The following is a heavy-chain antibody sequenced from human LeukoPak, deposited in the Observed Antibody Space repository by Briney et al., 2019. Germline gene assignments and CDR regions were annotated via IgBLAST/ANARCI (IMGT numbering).Heavy chain of an antibody. CDR3: AKDRRGCSSTSCYYRFDY. D-gene: IGHD2-2*01. V-gene: IGHV3-23*01. Sequence: PGGSLRLSCAASGLTFSNYAMSWVRQAPGKGLEWVSAISDSGGSTYYADSVKGRLTISRDNSKNTVYLQMNSLGAEDTAVYYCAKDRRGCSSTSCYYRFDYWGQGTLVTVSS. J-gene: IGHJ4*02. CDR2: ISDSGGST. CDR1: GLTFSNYA.